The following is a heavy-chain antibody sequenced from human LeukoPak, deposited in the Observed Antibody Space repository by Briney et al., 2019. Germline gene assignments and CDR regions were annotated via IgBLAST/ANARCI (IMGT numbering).Heavy chain of an antibody. CDR2: ISYDGSNK. Sequence: GGSLRLSCAASGFTFSSYAMSWVRQAPGKGLEWVAVISYDGSNKYYADSVKGRFTITRDNSKNTLHVHMNSLRGEDTAVYYCAKDYGPKQLVFFDSWGQGTLVTVSS. J-gene: IGHJ4*02. D-gene: IGHD6-13*01. V-gene: IGHV3-30-3*01. CDR3: AKDYGPKQLVFFDS. CDR1: GFTFSSYA.